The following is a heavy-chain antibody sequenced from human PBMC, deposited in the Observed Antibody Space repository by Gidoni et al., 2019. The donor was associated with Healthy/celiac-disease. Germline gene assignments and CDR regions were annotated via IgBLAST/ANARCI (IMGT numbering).Heavy chain of an antibody. Sequence: QLQLQESGPGLVKPSETLSLTCTVSGGSISSSSYYWGWIRQPPGKGLEWIGSIYYSGSTYYNPSLKSRVTISVDTSKNQFSLKLSSVTAADTAVYYCARHGRMGWFDPWGQGTLVTVSS. V-gene: IGHV4-39*01. CDR1: GGSISSSSYY. CDR2: IYYSGST. J-gene: IGHJ5*02. D-gene: IGHD2-8*01. CDR3: ARHGRMGWFDP.